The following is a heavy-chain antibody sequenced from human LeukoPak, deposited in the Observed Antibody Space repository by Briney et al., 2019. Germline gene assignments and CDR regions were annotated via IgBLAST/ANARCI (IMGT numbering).Heavy chain of an antibody. V-gene: IGHV3-21*01. Sequence: GGSLRLSCAASGFTFSSYSMNWVRQAPGKGLEWVSSISSSSSYIYYADSVKGRFTISRDNAKNSLYLQMNSLRAEGTAVYYCARGPQLKWSSDYYYYYMDVWGKGTTVTVSS. CDR3: ARGPQLKWSSDYYYYYMDV. J-gene: IGHJ6*03. D-gene: IGHD6-6*01. CDR2: ISSSSSYI. CDR1: GFTFSSYS.